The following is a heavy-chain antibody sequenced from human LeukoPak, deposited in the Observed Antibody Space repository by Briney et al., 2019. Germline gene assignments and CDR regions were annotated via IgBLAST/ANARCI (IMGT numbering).Heavy chain of an antibody. D-gene: IGHD3-10*01. CDR1: GFTFSSYG. V-gene: IGHV3-30*02. CDR3: ATSFLGEDAFDI. J-gene: IGHJ3*02. Sequence: GGSLRLSCAASGFTFSSYGMHWVRQAPGKGLEWVAFIRYDGSNKYYADSVKGRFTISRDNSKNTLYLQMNSLRAEDMAVYYCATSFLGEDAFDIWGQGTMVTVSS. CDR2: IRYDGSNK.